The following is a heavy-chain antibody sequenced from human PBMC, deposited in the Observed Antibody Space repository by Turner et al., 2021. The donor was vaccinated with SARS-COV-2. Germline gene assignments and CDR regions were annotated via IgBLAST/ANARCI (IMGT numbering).Heavy chain of an antibody. Sequence: QVQLVESGGDVVQSGSSLSLSCAASGFTFSSYAMHWVRQAPGKGLEWVALISYDGSNKYYADSVKGRFTISRDNSKNTLYLQMNSLRAEDTAVYYCARDLGGAVAGFDPWGQGTLVTVSS. V-gene: IGHV3-30*04. J-gene: IGHJ5*02. CDR3: ARDLGGAVAGFDP. CDR2: ISYDGSNK. CDR1: GFTFSSYA. D-gene: IGHD6-19*01.